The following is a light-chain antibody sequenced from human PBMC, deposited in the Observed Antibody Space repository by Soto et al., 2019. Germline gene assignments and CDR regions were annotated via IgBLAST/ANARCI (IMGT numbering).Light chain of an antibody. CDR3: SSHGGSRAVYV. CDR2: EVS. J-gene: IGLJ1*01. CDR1: SSDVGGYDY. V-gene: IGLV2-14*03. Sequence: QSAPTQPASVSGSPGQSITISCTGTSSDVGGYDYVSWYQQHPGRVPKLIIHEVSNRPSGVSNRFSGSKSGNTASLTISGLQTEDEADYYCSSHGGSRAVYVFGTGTQLTVL.